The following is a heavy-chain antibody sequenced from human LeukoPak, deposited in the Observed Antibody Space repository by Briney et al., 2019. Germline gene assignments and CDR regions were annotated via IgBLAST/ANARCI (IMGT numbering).Heavy chain of an antibody. Sequence: ASVKVSCKASGYTFTGYYMHWVRQAPGQGLEWMGWINPNSGGTNYAQKFQGRVTMTRDTSISTAYMELSRLRSDDTAVYYGARMGSGRDLLYYYYYYGMDVWGQGTTVTVSS. CDR3: ARMGSGRDLLYYYYYYGMDV. CDR1: GYTFTGYY. D-gene: IGHD3-10*01. CDR2: INPNSGGT. V-gene: IGHV1-2*02. J-gene: IGHJ6*02.